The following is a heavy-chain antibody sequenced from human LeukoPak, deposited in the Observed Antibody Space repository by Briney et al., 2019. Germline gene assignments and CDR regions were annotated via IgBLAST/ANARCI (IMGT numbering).Heavy chain of an antibody. Sequence: SETLSLTCTVSGGSISSYYWSWIRQPPGKGLEWIGYIYYGGSTNYNPSLKSRVTISVDTSKNQFSLKLSSVTAADTAVYYCARGAANPLNYYYYMDVWGKGTTVTVSS. CDR1: GGSISSYY. CDR3: ARGAANPLNYYYYMDV. D-gene: IGHD4/OR15-4a*01. CDR2: IYYGGST. J-gene: IGHJ6*03. V-gene: IGHV4-59*01.